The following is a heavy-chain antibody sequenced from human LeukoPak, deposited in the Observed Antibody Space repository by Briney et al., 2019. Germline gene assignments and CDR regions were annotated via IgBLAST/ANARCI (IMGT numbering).Heavy chain of an antibody. CDR3: ARLLSANWFDP. CDR1: GGSISSYY. Sequence: SETLSLTCTVSGGSISSYYWSWIRQPPGEGLEWIGYIYYSGSTNYNPSLKSRVTISVDTSKNQFSLKLSSVTAADTAVYYCARLLSANWFDPWGQGTLVTVSS. J-gene: IGHJ5*02. D-gene: IGHD1-26*01. V-gene: IGHV4-59*01. CDR2: IYYSGST.